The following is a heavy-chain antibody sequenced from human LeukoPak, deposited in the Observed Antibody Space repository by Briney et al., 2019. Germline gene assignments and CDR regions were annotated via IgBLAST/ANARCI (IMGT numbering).Heavy chain of an antibody. CDR3: ARRAGSGWSINWFDP. J-gene: IGHJ5*02. D-gene: IGHD6-19*01. V-gene: IGHV4-59*08. CDR2: IHYSGST. Sequence: SETLSLTCTVSGASISSYYWSWIRQPPGKGLEWIGKIHYSGSTNYNPSLKSRVTISVDTSKNQFSLKLSSVTAAGTAVYYCARRAGSGWSINWFDPWGQGTLITVSS. CDR1: GASISSYY.